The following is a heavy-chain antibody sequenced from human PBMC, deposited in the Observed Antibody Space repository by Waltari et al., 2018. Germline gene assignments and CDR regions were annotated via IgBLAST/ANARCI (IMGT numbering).Heavy chain of an antibody. J-gene: IGHJ4*02. CDR3: ARRFDS. CDR1: GFTFSSYG. CDR2: ISGSGTTI. Sequence: EVQLVESGGVLVQPGGSLRLSCAASGFTFSSYGMNWVRQAPGKGLEWISYISGSGTTIYYADSVKGRFTISRDDAENSLYLQMNSLRAEDTALYYCARRFDSWGQGTRVTVSS. V-gene: IGHV3-48*03.